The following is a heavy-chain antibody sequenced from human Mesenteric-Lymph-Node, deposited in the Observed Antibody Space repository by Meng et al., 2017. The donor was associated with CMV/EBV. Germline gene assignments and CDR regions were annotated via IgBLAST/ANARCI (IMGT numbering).Heavy chain of an antibody. CDR2: ITSSSLRSYT. CDR1: GITFSNYN. Sequence: GESLKISCAASGITFSNYNMNWVRQAPGKGLEWVSSITSSSLRSYTYYTYSVKGRFTISRDSAKNSLYLQMNSLRAEDTAVYYCAREIGKGITGTAYGMDVWGQGTTVTVSX. J-gene: IGHJ6*02. V-gene: IGHV3-21*01. CDR3: AREIGKGITGTAYGMDV. D-gene: IGHD1-20*01.